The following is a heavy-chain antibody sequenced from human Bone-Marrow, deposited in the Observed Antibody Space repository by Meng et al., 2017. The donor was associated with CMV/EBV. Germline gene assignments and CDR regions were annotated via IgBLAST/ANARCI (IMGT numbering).Heavy chain of an antibody. J-gene: IGHJ6*02. D-gene: IGHD6-6*01. CDR2: INSDGSST. CDR3: ARNEYSSPYGMDV. Sequence: GESLKISCAASGFTFSSYWMHWVRQAPGKGLVWVSRINSDGSSTSYADSVKGRFTISRDNAKNTLYLQMNSLRAEDTAVYYCARNEYSSPYGMDVWGQGTTVPVSS. V-gene: IGHV3-74*01. CDR1: GFTFSSYW.